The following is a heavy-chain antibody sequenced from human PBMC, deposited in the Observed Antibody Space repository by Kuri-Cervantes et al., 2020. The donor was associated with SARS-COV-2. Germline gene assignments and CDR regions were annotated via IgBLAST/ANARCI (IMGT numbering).Heavy chain of an antibody. Sequence: SETLSLTCAVYGGSFSGYYWSWIRQPPGKGLEWIGEINHSGSTNYNPSLKSRVTISVDTSKNQFPLKLSSVTAADTAVYYCAREGIVGPAYYFDYWGQGTLVTVSS. J-gene: IGHJ4*02. CDR2: INHSGST. CDR3: AREGIVGPAYYFDY. CDR1: GGSFSGYY. V-gene: IGHV4-34*01. D-gene: IGHD1-26*01.